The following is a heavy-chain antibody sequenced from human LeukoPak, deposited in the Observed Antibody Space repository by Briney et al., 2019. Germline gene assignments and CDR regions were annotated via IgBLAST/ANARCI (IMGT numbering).Heavy chain of an antibody. Sequence: SETLSRTCTVSGGSISHYYWTWIRQPAGKGLEWIGRVYSTGSTNYNPSLQNRVTLSVDTSKNQFSLRLTSVTAADTAVYYCARDLEYYDSSGYRGDYFDYWGPGILVTVSS. CDR3: ARDLEYYDSSGYRGDYFDY. D-gene: IGHD3-22*01. J-gene: IGHJ4*02. V-gene: IGHV4-4*07. CDR2: VYSTGST. CDR1: GGSISHYY.